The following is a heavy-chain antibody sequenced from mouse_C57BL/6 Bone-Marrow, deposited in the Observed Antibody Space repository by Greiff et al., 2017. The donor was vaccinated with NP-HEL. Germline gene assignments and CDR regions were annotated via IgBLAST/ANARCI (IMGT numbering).Heavy chain of an antibody. CDR1: GYTFTSYG. V-gene: IGHV1-81*01. CDR2: IYPRSGNT. CDR3: ASPRQLRLHYYAMDY. D-gene: IGHD3-2*02. J-gene: IGHJ4*01. Sequence: VQLQQSGAELARPGASVKLSCTASGYTFTSYGISWVKQRTGQGLEWIGEIYPRSGNTYYNEKFKGKATLTADKSSSTAYMELRSLTSEDSAVYFWASPRQLRLHYYAMDYWGQGTSVTVSS.